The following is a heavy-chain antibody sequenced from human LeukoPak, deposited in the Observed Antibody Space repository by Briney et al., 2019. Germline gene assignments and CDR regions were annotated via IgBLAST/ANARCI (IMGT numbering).Heavy chain of an antibody. D-gene: IGHD1-14*01. CDR2: ISYSGAT. CDR3: ARDGFYYHYYMDV. J-gene: IGHJ6*03. Sequence: SETLSLTCTLSGGTVTSSTYFWGWIRQPPGNGLEWIGSISYSGATYYNPSLKSRVSMSVHTSKNQFSLKLSSVTAADTAVYYCARDGFYYHYYMDVWGEGTTVTVSS. CDR1: GGTVTSSTYF. V-gene: IGHV4-39*07.